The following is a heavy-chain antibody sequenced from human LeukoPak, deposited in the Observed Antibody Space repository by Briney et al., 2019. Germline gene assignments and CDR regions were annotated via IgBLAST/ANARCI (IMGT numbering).Heavy chain of an antibody. V-gene: IGHV4-61*02. CDR2: IYTSGST. CDR1: GGSISSGSYY. Sequence: PSETLSLTCTVSGGSISSGSYYWSWIRQPAGKGLEWIGRIYTSGSTNYNPSLKSRVTISVDTSKNQFSLKLSSMTAADTAVYYCAGEDYCSSTSCYTHLDYWGQGTLVTVSS. CDR3: AGEDYCSSTSCYTHLDY. J-gene: IGHJ4*02. D-gene: IGHD2-2*02.